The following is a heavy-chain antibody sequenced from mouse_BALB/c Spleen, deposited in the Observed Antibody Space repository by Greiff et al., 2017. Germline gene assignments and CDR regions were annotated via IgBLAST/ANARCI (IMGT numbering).Heavy chain of an antibody. Sequence: EVQRVESGPGLVKPSQSLSLTCSVTGYSITSGYYWNWIRQFPGNKLEWMGYISYDGSNNYNPSLKNRISITRDTSKNQFFLKLNSVTTEDTATYYCARDGGNYGDYYAMDYWGQGTSVTVSS. CDR1: GYSITSGYY. D-gene: IGHD1-1*02. J-gene: IGHJ4*01. CDR3: ARDGGNYGDYYAMDY. CDR2: ISYDGSN. V-gene: IGHV3-6*02.